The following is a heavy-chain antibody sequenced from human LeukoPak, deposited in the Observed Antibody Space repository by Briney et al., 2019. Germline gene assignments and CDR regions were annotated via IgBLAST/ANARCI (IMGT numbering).Heavy chain of an antibody. J-gene: IGHJ5*02. CDR3: ARKVTAIQNWFDP. Sequence: GASVRVSCKAPGYTFTSYDINWVRQATGQGLEWMGWMNPNSGNTGYAQKFQGRVTMTRNTSMSTAYMELSSLRSEDTAVYYCARKVTAIQNWFDPWGQGTLVTVSS. D-gene: IGHD2-21*02. V-gene: IGHV1-8*01. CDR2: MNPNSGNT. CDR1: GYTFTSYD.